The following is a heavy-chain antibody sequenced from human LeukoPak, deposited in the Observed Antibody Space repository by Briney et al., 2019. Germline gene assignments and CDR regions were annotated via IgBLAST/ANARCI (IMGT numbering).Heavy chain of an antibody. D-gene: IGHD4-17*01. V-gene: IGHV4-39*01. CDR2: IYYSGST. J-gene: IGHJ4*02. Sequence: SETLSLTCTVSGGSISSSSYYWGWIRQPPGKGLEWIGSIYYSGSTYYNPSLKSRVTISVDTSKNQFSLKLSSVTAADTAVYYCARLIFTTVTSDYWGQGTLVTVSS. CDR3: ARLIFTTVTSDY. CDR1: GGSISSSSYY.